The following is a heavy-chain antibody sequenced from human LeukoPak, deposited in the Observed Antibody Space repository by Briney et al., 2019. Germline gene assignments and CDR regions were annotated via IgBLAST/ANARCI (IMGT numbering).Heavy chain of an antibody. J-gene: IGHJ4*02. CDR1: GFSFSNYW. Sequence: GGSLRLSCAASGFSFSNYWMSWVRQVPGKGLEWVANIKQDGSEKYYVDSVKGRFTISRDNAKNSLYLQMNSLRAEDTAIYYCARDKIEGATNFDYWGQGTLVTVSS. CDR3: ARDKIEGATNFDY. CDR2: IKQDGSEK. V-gene: IGHV3-7*03. D-gene: IGHD1-26*01.